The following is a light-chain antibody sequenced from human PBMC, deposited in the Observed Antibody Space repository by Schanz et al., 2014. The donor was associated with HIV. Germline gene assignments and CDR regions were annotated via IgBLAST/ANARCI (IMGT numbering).Light chain of an antibody. V-gene: IGKV3-20*01. CDR3: QQYNNWLT. CDR2: ATS. Sequence: EIVLTQSPGSLSLSPGGRATLSCGASQRLSSSYLAWYQQKRDQPPRLVIYATSTRAAGIPDRFSGTGSGTDFTLTISSLQSEDFAVYYCQQYNNWLTFGGGTKVEIK. CDR1: QRLSSSY. J-gene: IGKJ4*01.